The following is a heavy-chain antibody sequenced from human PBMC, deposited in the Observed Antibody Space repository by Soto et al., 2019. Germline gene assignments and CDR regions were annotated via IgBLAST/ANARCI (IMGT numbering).Heavy chain of an antibody. J-gene: IGHJ6*02. V-gene: IGHV1-3*01. CDR2: INAGNGNT. CDR3: ARDHKNITYYDFWSDGMDV. CDR1: GYTFTSYA. D-gene: IGHD3-3*01. Sequence: ASVKVSCKASGYTFTSYAMHWVRQAPGQRLEWMGWINAGNGNTKYSQKFQGRVTITRDTSASTAYMELSSLRSEDTAVYYCARDHKNITYYDFWSDGMDVWGQGTTVTVSS.